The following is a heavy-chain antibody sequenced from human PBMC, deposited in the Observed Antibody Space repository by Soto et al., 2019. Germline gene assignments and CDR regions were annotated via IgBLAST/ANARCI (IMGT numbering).Heavy chain of an antibody. V-gene: IGHV4-39*01. J-gene: IGHJ5*02. D-gene: IGHD2-15*01. CDR1: GGSISSSSYY. Sequence: SETLSLTCTVSGGSISSSSYYWGWIRQPPGKGLEWIGSIYYSGSTYYNPSLKSRVTISVDTSKNQFSLKLSSVTAAETAVYYCARRRSRPGYCSGGSCYLGLSWFDPWGQGTLVTVSS. CDR2: IYYSGST. CDR3: ARRRSRPGYCSGGSCYLGLSWFDP.